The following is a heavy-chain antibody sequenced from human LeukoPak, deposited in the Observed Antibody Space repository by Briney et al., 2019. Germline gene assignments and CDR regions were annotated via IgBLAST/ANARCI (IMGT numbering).Heavy chain of an antibody. Sequence: PSETLSLTCTVSGYSITRGSYWGWIRQPPGKGLEWIANIYHSGSTYYNPSLKSRVTISVDTSKNQFSLKLSSVTAADTAIYYCARVHVNSGYYFGDAFDIWGQGTMATVSS. V-gene: IGHV4-38-2*02. J-gene: IGHJ3*02. D-gene: IGHD3-22*01. CDR2: IYHSGST. CDR1: GYSITRGSY. CDR3: ARVHVNSGYYFGDAFDI.